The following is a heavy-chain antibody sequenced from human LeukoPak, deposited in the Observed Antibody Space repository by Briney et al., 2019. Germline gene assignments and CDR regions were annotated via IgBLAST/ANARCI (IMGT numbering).Heavy chain of an antibody. V-gene: IGHV3-13*01. D-gene: IGHD2-15*01. J-gene: IGHJ2*01. Sequence: GGSLRLSCAASGFTFSKDDFDWVRQAPGKGVEWVAAICVTGDTYYTDSVKGRFTVSIEDAATSLYLQMRSLGAGDTALYYCTKEFCGSRAACAGGSYYDFWGRGALVTVSS. CDR3: TKEFCGSRAACAGGSYYDF. CDR1: GFTFSKDD. CDR2: ICVTGDT.